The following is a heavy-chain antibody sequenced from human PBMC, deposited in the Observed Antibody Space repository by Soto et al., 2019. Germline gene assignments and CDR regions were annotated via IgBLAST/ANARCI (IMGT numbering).Heavy chain of an antibody. V-gene: IGHV3-30-3*01. CDR1: GFTFSSYA. CDR2: ISYDGSNK. CDR3: ARVLTRGYSTTWILDY. Sequence: GGSLRLSCAASGFTFSSYAMHWVRQAPGKGLEWVAVISYDGSNKYYADSVKGRFTISRDNSKNTLYLQMNSLRVEDTAVYYCARVLTRGYSTTWILDYCGKGTLVTVSS. D-gene: IGHD2-2*01. J-gene: IGHJ4*02.